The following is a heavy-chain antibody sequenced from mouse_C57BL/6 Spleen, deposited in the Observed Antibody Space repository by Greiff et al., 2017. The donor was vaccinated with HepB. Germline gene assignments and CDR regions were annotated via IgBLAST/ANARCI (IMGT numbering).Heavy chain of an antibody. J-gene: IGHJ2*01. D-gene: IGHD1-1*01. V-gene: IGHV1-78*01. Sequence: VQLQQSDAELVKPGASVKISCKVSGYTFTDHTIHWMKQRPEQGLDWIGYIYPRDGSTKYNEKFKGKATLTADKSSSTAYMQLTSLTSEDAAVYFCARINYGSPYVDYWGQGTTLTVAS. CDR1: GYTFTDHT. CDR2: IYPRDGST. CDR3: ARINYGSPYVDY.